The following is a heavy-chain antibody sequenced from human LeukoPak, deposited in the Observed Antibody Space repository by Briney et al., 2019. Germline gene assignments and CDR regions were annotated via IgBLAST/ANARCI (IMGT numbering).Heavy chain of an antibody. CDR3: ARDVLYYGWDR. CDR1: GCTFSDYV. V-gene: IGHV3-23*01. J-gene: IGHJ4*02. CDR2: ITTNGDIR. Sequence: PGGSLRLSCAASGCTFSDYVMNWGRQAPGKGLEWVAAITTNGDIRYYPDSVKGRFIISRDNSKNTLYLQMTRLRAEDTALYFCARDVLYYGWDRWGQGTLVTVSS. D-gene: IGHD3-10*01.